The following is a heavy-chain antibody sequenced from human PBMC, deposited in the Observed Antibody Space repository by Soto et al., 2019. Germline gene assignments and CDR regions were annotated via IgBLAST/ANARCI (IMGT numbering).Heavy chain of an antibody. Sequence: QVQLQESGPGLVKPSETLSLTCTVSGGAISSYYWSWIRQPPGKGLEWIGYIYYSGSTNYNPSLKSRVTISVDTSKNHFPLKLSSVTAADPAVYYCSSLEYSSGWYRFGYWGQGTLVTGSS. D-gene: IGHD6-19*01. CDR2: IYYSGST. CDR3: SSLEYSSGWYRFGY. V-gene: IGHV4-59*01. J-gene: IGHJ4*02. CDR1: GGAISSYY.